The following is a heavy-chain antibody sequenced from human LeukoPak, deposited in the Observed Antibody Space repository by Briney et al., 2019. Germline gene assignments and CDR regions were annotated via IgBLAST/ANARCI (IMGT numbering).Heavy chain of an antibody. CDR2: ISASGGET. CDR1: GFTFSNYA. CDR3: AKDYCNGDGCDRFFDD. J-gene: IGHJ4*02. Sequence: GGSLRLSCAASGFTFSNYAISWVRQAPGKGLDWVSAISASGGETWYADSVKGRFTISRDNSKNTLYLQMNSLRAEDTVLYYCAKDYCNGDGCDRFFDDWGQGTLVTVSS. V-gene: IGHV3-23*01. D-gene: IGHD2-15*01.